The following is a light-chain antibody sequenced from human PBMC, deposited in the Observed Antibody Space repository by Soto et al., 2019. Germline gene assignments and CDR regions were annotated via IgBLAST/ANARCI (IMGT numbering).Light chain of an antibody. CDR2: AVS. CDR1: SSDIGAFNY. CDR3: SSSTSTGTLYV. J-gene: IGLJ1*01. Sequence: QSALTQPASVSGSPGQSITMTCTGTSSDIGAFNYVSWYQQHPGRAPRLMIYAVSNRPSGISNRFSGSKSGNTASLTISGLQAEDEADYYCSSSTSTGTLYVFGSGTKLTVL. V-gene: IGLV2-14*01.